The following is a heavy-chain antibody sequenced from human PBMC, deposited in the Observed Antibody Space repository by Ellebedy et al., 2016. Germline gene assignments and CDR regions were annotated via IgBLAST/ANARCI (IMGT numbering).Heavy chain of an antibody. CDR3: ATPGDSSGYSDLDY. V-gene: IGHV1-24*01. Sequence: ASVKVSCKVSGYTLTELSMHWVRQAPGKGLEWMGGFDPEDGETIYAQKFQGRVTMTEDTSTDTAYMELSSLRSEDTAVYYCATPGDSSGYSDLDYWGQGTLVTVSS. D-gene: IGHD3-22*01. CDR1: GYTLTELS. CDR2: FDPEDGET. J-gene: IGHJ4*02.